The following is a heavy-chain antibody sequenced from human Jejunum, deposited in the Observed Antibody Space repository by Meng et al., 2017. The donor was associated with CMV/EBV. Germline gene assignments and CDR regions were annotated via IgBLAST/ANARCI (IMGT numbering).Heavy chain of an antibody. Sequence: FTFNAYWMSWVRQAPGKGLECVANIKQDGSATFYVDSVRGRFTISRDDRKASVYLQMNSLTVEDTGVYYCARRVAALGTWVWCDTWGQGSLVTVSS. CDR1: FTFNAYW. J-gene: IGHJ5*02. CDR3: ARRVAALGTWVWCDT. CDR2: IKQDGSAT. V-gene: IGHV3-7*01. D-gene: IGHD6-13*01.